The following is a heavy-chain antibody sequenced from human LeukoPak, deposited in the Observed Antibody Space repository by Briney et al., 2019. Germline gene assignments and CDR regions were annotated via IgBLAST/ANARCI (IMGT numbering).Heavy chain of an antibody. CDR2: IIPIFGTA. J-gene: IGHJ5*02. V-gene: IGHV1-69*13. D-gene: IGHD3-22*01. Sequence: SVKVSCKVSGYTLTELSMHWVRQAPGKGLEWMGGIIPIFGTANYAQKFQGRVTITADESTSTAYMELSSLRSEDTAVYYCARAALSHDSSGYYNWFDPWGQGTLVTVSS. CDR1: GYTLTELS. CDR3: ARAALSHDSSGYYNWFDP.